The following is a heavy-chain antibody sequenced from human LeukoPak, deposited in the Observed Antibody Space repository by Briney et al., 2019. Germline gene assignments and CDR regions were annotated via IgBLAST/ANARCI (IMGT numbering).Heavy chain of an antibody. CDR1: GGAFSSYA. J-gene: IGHJ6*02. CDR2: IIPIFGTA. Sequence: GASVKVSCKASGGAFSSYAISWVRQAPGQGLEWMGGIIPIFGTANYAQKFQGRVTITADESTSTAYMELSSLRSEDTAVYYCARDDSLSYYDFWSSTNYYYYGMDVWGLGTTVTVSS. V-gene: IGHV1-69*01. D-gene: IGHD3-3*01. CDR3: ARDDSLSYYDFWSSTNYYYYGMDV.